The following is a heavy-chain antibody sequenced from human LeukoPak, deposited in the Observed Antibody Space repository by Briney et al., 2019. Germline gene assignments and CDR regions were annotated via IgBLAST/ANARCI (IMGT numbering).Heavy chain of an antibody. V-gene: IGHV4-39*01. J-gene: IGHJ5*02. D-gene: IGHD1-26*01. CDR2: IYYSGST. CDR3: ARHEYSGSYYGLSWFDP. Sequence: SETLSLTCTVSGGSISSSGYYWGWIRQPPGKGLEWIASIYYSGSTYYNPSLESRVTISVDTSKNQLSLKLSSLTAADTAVYYCARHEYSGSYYGLSWFDPWGQGTLVTVSS. CDR1: GGSISSSGYY.